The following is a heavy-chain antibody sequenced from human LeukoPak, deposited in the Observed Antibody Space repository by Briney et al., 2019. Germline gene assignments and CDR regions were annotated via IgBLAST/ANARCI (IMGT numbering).Heavy chain of an antibody. D-gene: IGHD2-21*02. CDR2: IYTVGST. CDR1: GDSISGYY. V-gene: IGHV4-4*07. Sequence: SDTLSLTCTVSGDSISGYYWSWIRQPAEKRLEWIGRIYTVGSTNPNPSLKSRVSMSVDTSKNQFSLKLTSVTAADTAVYYCARGDRVSPFDYWGQGTLVIVSS. J-gene: IGHJ4*02. CDR3: ARGDRVSPFDY.